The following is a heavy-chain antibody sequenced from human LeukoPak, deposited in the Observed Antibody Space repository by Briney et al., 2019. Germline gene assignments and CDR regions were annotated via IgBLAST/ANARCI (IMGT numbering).Heavy chain of an antibody. CDR2: ITGSNNYI. J-gene: IGHJ4*02. D-gene: IGHD3-22*01. CDR3: AREGYYDSSGYWGY. CDR1: GFTFSSYS. Sequence: PGGSLRLSCAASGFTFSSYSMNWVRQAPGKGLEWVSSITGSNNYIYYADSVKGRFTISRDNAQNSLYLQMNSLRAEDTAVYYCAREGYYDSSGYWGYWGQGTLVTVSS. V-gene: IGHV3-21*01.